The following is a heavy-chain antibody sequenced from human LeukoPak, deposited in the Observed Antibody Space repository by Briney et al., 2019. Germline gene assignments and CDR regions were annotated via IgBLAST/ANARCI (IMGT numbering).Heavy chain of an antibody. CDR3: ARERVDYYGSGSYYYGMDV. V-gene: IGHV1-69*13. CDR1: GGTFSSYA. D-gene: IGHD3-10*01. Sequence: VASVKVSCKASGGTFSSYAISWVRQAPGQGLEWMGGIIPIFGTANYAQKFRGRVTITADESTSTAYMELSSLRSEDTAVYYCARERVDYYGSGSYYYGMDVWGKGTTVTVSS. CDR2: IIPIFGTA. J-gene: IGHJ6*04.